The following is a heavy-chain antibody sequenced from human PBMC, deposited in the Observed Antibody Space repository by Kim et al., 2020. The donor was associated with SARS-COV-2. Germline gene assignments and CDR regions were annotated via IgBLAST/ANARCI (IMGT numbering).Heavy chain of an antibody. V-gene: IGHV3-21*04. D-gene: IGHD2-21*02. CDR1: GFTFSSYS. Sequence: GGSLRLSCAASGFTFSSYSMNWVRQAPGKGLEWVSSISSSSSYIYYADSVKGRFTISRDNAKNSLYLQMNSLRAEDTAVYYCARSRYCGGDCYSNYFDYWGQGTLVTVSS. J-gene: IGHJ4*02. CDR2: ISSSSSYI. CDR3: ARSRYCGGDCYSNYFDY.